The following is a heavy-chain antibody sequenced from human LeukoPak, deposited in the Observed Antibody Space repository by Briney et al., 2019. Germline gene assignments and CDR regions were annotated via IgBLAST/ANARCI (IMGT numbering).Heavy chain of an antibody. V-gene: IGHV4-31*03. CDR3: ARYPFAAPPYASSGLRTGRDAFDI. D-gene: IGHD3-22*01. CDR1: GGSISSGGYY. CDR2: VYYSGST. Sequence: PSETLSLTCTVSGGSISSGGYYWSWIGQHPGKGVEWFGYVYYSGSTYYNPSLKSRVTISVPTSKNQFSLKLTSVTAAATAVYYCARYPFAAPPYASSGLRTGRDAFDIWGQGTMVTVSS. J-gene: IGHJ3*02.